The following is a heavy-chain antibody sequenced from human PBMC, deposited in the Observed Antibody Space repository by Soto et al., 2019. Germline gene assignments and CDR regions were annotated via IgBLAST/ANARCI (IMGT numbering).Heavy chain of an antibody. CDR2: IYYSGST. CDR3: ARSLYSGSYTNWFDP. V-gene: IGHV4-59*01. Sequence: SETLSFTCTVSGGSISSYYWSWIRQPPGKGLEYIGYIYYSGSTNYNPSLKSRVTISVDTSKEQFSLKLSSVTAADTAVYYCARSLYSGSYTNWFDPWGQGTLVTVSS. J-gene: IGHJ5*02. D-gene: IGHD1-26*01. CDR1: GGSISSYY.